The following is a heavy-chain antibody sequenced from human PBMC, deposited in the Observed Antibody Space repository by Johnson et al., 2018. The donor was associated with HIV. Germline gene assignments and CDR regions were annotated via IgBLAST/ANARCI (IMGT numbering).Heavy chain of an antibody. Sequence: VQLVESGGDLVQPGRSLTLSCTASGFTFDDFGMSWVRQAPGKGLEWVSGINWNGATTGYADSVQGRFTISRDNAKKSLYLQVNSLRGEDTALYYCARDVKYYDSSGYYSDAFDIWGQGTLVTVSS. CDR2: INWNGATT. V-gene: IGHV3-20*04. CDR1: GFTFDDFG. J-gene: IGHJ3*02. D-gene: IGHD3-22*01. CDR3: ARDVKYYDSSGYYSDAFDI.